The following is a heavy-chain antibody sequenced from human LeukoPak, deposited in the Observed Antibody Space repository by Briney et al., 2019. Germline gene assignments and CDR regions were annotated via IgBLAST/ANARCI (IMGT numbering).Heavy chain of an antibody. CDR1: GYTFTSCA. CDR2: INAGNGNT. D-gene: IGHD1-26*01. Sequence: ASVKVSCKASGYTFTSCAMHWVRQAPGQRLEWMGWINAGNGNTKYSQKFQGRVTITRDTSASTAYMELSSLRSEDTAVYYCARQGGGPYSGSPFDYWGQGTLVTVSS. J-gene: IGHJ4*02. CDR3: ARQGGGPYSGSPFDY. V-gene: IGHV1-3*01.